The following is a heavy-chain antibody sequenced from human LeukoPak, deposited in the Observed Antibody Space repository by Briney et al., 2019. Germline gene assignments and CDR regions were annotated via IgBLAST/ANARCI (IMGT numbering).Heavy chain of an antibody. CDR3: ARDQGGYGMDV. D-gene: IGHD3-16*01. Sequence: GRSLRLSCAASGFTFTRYSMHWVRQAPGKGLEGVAVISDDGSNKYSPDSVKGRFTISKDNSNNTLYLQMNSLRAEDTAVYYCARDQGGYGMDVWGQGTTVTVSS. CDR1: GFTFTRYS. CDR2: ISDDGSNK. V-gene: IGHV3-30-3*01. J-gene: IGHJ6*02.